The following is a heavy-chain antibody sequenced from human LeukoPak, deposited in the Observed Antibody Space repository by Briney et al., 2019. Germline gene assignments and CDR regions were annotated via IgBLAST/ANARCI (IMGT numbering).Heavy chain of an antibody. V-gene: IGHV3-11*01. CDR2: ISGSGNTI. CDR3: ARGHSSGWYGGNWFDP. CDR1: GFSFSDYC. Sequence: PGGSLRLSCAASGFSFSDYCMSWIRQAPGKGLEWVSYISGSGNTIYYADSVEGRFTISRDNAKNSMYLQMNSLRAEDTAVYYCARGHSSGWYGGNWFDPWGQGILVTVSS. D-gene: IGHD6-19*01. J-gene: IGHJ5*02.